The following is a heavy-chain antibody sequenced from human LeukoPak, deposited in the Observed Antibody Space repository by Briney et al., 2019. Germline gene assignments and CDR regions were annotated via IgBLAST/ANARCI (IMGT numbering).Heavy chain of an antibody. Sequence: PGGSLRLSCAASGFTFSSYAMSWVRQAPGKGLEWVSAISGSGGSTYYADSVKGRFTISRDNSKNTLYLRMNSLRAEDTAVYYCAGGMVVTVGDDYWGQGTLVTVSS. J-gene: IGHJ4*02. CDR2: ISGSGGST. V-gene: IGHV3-23*01. D-gene: IGHD2-21*02. CDR3: AGGMVVTVGDDY. CDR1: GFTFSSYA.